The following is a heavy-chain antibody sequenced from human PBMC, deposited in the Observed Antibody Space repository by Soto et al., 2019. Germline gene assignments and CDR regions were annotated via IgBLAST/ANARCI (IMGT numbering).Heavy chain of an antibody. D-gene: IGHD1-7*01. CDR2: ISAYNGNT. J-gene: IGHJ4*02. CDR1: GYTFTSYG. CDR3: ARACITGTTNEEEIYYFDY. Sequence: ASVKVSCKASGYTFTSYGISWVRRAPGQGLEWMGWISAYNGNTNYAQKLQGRVTMTTDTSTSTAYMELRSLRSDDTAVYYCARACITGTTNEEEIYYFDYWGQGTLVTVSS. V-gene: IGHV1-18*01.